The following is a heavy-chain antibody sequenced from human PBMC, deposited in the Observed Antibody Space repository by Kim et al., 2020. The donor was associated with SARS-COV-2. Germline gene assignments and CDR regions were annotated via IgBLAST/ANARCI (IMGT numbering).Heavy chain of an antibody. V-gene: IGHV3-30*18. J-gene: IGHJ6*02. CDR2: ISYDGSNK. CDR1: GFTFSSYG. Sequence: GGSLRLSCAASGFTFSSYGMHWVRQATGKGLEWVAVISYDGSNKYYADSVKGRFTISRDNSKNTLYLQMNSLRAEDTAVYYCAKPLAIGGYSGYDPYYYGMDVWGQGTTVTVSS. CDR3: AKPLAIGGYSGYDPYYYGMDV. D-gene: IGHD5-12*01.